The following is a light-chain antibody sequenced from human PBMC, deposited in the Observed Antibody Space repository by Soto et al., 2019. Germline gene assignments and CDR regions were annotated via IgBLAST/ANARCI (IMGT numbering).Light chain of an antibody. CDR3: QQYYSTPQT. J-gene: IGKJ1*01. CDR1: QSVLSSSNNKNY. V-gene: IGKV4-1*01. CDR2: WAS. Sequence: DIVMTQSPDSLAVSLGERATINCKSSQSVLSSSNNKNYLAWYQQKPGQPPKLLIYWASTRESGVPDRFSGSGSGTDFNPTISSLQAEDVAVDYCQQYYSTPQTFGQGTKVEIK.